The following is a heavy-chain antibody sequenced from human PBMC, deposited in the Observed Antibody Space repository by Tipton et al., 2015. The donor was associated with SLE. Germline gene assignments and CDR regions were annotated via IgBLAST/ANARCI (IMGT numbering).Heavy chain of an antibody. Sequence: QLVQSGAEVKKPGESLKISCKGSGYSFTSYWIGWVRQMPGKGLEWMGNFYPGDSDTRYSPSFQGQVTISAEESVTTAYLQWNNLETSHPALYSCATLDYYDKVFDFWGQGTLVTVSS. CDR3: ATLDYYDKVFDF. D-gene: IGHD3-22*01. V-gene: IGHV5-51*03. CDR2: FYPGDSDT. CDR1: GYSFTSYW. J-gene: IGHJ4*02.